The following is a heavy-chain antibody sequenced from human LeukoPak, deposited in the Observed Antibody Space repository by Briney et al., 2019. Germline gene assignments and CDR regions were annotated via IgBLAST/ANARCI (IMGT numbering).Heavy chain of an antibody. CDR3: ARSILRGGQLATFDY. J-gene: IGHJ4*02. V-gene: IGHV4-59*01. CDR1: GGSISTYY. D-gene: IGHD6-13*01. CDR2: IYYSGST. Sequence: PSETLSLTCTVSGGSISTYYWNWIRQPPGKGLEWIGYIYYSGSTNYNPSLKSRVTISVDTSKNQFSLKLSSVTAADTAVYYCARSILRGGQLATFDYWGQGTLVTVSS.